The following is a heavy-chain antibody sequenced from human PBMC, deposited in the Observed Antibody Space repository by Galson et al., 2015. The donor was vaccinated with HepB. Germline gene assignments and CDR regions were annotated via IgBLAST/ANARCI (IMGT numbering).Heavy chain of an antibody. CDR2: IYSGGST. Sequence: SLRLSCAASGFTVSSNYMSWVRQAPGKGLEWVSVIYSGGSTYYADSVKGRFTISRDNSKNTLYLQMNSLRAEDTAVYYCARVQALDYYYYGMDVWGQGTTVTVSS. J-gene: IGHJ6*02. CDR3: ARVQALDYYYYGMDV. CDR1: GFTVSSNY. V-gene: IGHV3-53*01.